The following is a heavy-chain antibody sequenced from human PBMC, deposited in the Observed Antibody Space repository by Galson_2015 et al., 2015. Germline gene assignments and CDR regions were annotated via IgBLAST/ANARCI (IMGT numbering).Heavy chain of an antibody. D-gene: IGHD3-3*01. CDR3: ARRITIFGVVIASSYDAFDI. J-gene: IGHJ3*02. CDR2: IYPGDSDT. Sequence: QSGAEVKKPGESLKISCKGSGYSFTSYWIGWVRQMPGKGLEWMGIIYPGDSDTRYSPSFQGQVTISADKSISTAYLQWSSLKASDTAMYYCARRITIFGVVIASSYDAFDIWGQGTMVTVSS. V-gene: IGHV5-51*03. CDR1: GYSFTSYW.